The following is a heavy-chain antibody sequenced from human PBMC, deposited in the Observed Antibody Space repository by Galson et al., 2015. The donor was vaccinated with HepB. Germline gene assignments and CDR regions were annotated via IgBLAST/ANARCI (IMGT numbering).Heavy chain of an antibody. CDR1: GFTFSSYA. CDR2: ISGSGGNT. J-gene: IGHJ4*02. D-gene: IGHD6-13*01. CDR3: AKEGYSSSWYGGY. V-gene: IGHV3-23*01. Sequence: SLRLSCAASGFTFSSYAMSWVRQAPGKGLEWVSAISGSGGNTYYADSVKGRFTISRGNSKNTLYLQMNSLRAEDTAVYYCAKEGYSSSWYGGYWGQGTLVTVSS.